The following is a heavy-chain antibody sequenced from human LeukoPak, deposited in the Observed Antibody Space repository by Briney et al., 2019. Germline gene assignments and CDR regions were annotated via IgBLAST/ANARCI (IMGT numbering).Heavy chain of an antibody. CDR3: ARAMVRGCIIDYYYYGMDV. V-gene: IGHV3-48*03. CDR1: GFTFSSYE. J-gene: IGHJ6*04. D-gene: IGHD3-10*01. CDR2: ISSSGSTI. Sequence: GGSLRLSCAASGFTFSSYEMNWVRQAPGKGLEWVSYISSSGSTIYYADSVKGRFTISRDDAKNSLYLQINSLRAEDTAVYYCARAMVRGCIIDYYYYGMDVWGKGTTVTVSS.